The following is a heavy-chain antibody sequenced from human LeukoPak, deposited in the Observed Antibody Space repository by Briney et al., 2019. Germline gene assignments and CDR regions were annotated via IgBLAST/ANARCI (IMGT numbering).Heavy chain of an antibody. CDR3: ARSETEWELGYYFDY. Sequence: GGSLRLSCAASGSTVSSNYMSWVRQAPGKGLEWVSVIYSGGSTYYADSVRGRFTISRDNSKNTLYLQMNSLRAEDTAVYYCARSETEWELGYYFDYWGQGTLVTVSS. D-gene: IGHD1-26*01. CDR1: GSTVSSNY. CDR2: IYSGGST. J-gene: IGHJ4*02. V-gene: IGHV3-53*01.